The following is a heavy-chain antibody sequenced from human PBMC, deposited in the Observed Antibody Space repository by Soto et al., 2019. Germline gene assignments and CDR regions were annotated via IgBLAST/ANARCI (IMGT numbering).Heavy chain of an antibody. D-gene: IGHD3-3*01. Sequence: QVQLQESGPGLVKPSQTLSLTCTVSGGSISSGDYYWSWIRQPPGKGVEWIGYIYYSGSTYYTPSLTSRVTISVDTSKNQFSLKLSSVTAADPAVYYCARGGLPTIFPLYRGQGTLVTVSS. J-gene: IGHJ4*02. CDR2: IYYSGST. CDR3: ARGGLPTIFPLY. CDR1: GGSISSGDYY. V-gene: IGHV4-30-4*01.